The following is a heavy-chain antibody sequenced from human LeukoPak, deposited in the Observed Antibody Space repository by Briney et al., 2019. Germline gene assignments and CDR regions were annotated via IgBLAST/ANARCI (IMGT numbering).Heavy chain of an antibody. CDR1: GFTFSSYD. D-gene: IGHD3-10*01. Sequence: PGGSLRLSCAASGFTFSSYDMHWVRQGTGRGLEWVSGIDTAGGTYFPGSVKGRFTISRENAKNSLYLQMNSLRVGDTAMYFCARRSRGLGSYSDAFDIWGQGTMVTVSS. CDR2: IDTAGGT. V-gene: IGHV3-13*04. J-gene: IGHJ3*02. CDR3: ARRSRGLGSYSDAFDI.